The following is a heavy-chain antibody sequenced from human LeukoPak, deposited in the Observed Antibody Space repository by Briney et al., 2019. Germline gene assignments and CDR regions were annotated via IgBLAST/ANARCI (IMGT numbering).Heavy chain of an antibody. CDR2: ISAYNGNT. CDR3: ARAYTSMGHKDR. CDR1: GYTFTTYG. J-gene: IGHJ5*02. Sequence: GASVKVSCKASGYTFTTYGISWVRQVPGQGLEWMGWISAYNGNTNCAQKFQGRVAMTTDRSTNTAYMELRSLRSDDTAVYYCARAYTSMGHKDRWGQGTLVTVSS. V-gene: IGHV1-18*04. D-gene: IGHD5-18*01.